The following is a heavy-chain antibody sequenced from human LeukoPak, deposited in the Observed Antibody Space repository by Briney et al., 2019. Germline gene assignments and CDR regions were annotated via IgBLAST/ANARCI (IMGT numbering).Heavy chain of an antibody. CDR3: ARYTYGYPSDY. J-gene: IGHJ4*02. CDR2: INSDGSST. Sequence: GGSLRLSCAASGFTFSNYWMNWVRQAPGKGLVWVSRINSDGSSTIYADSVKGRFTISRDNAKNTLYLQMNSLRAEDTAVYYCARYTYGYPSDYWGQGTLVTVSS. D-gene: IGHD5-24*01. V-gene: IGHV3-74*01. CDR1: GFTFSNYW.